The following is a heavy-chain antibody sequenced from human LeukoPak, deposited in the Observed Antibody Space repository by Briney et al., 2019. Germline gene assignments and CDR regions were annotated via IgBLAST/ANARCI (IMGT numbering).Heavy chain of an antibody. J-gene: IGHJ4*02. V-gene: IGHV1-18*01. CDR3: ARGGGDSSGYCPTEY. CDR2: ISAYNGNT. Sequence: ASVKVSCKASGYTFTSYGISWVRQASGQGLEWMGWISAYNGNTNYAQKLQGRVTMTTDTSTRTAYMGMKRLRSDDTAVYCYARGGGDSSGYCPTEYWGQGTLVTVSS. CDR1: GYTFTSYG. D-gene: IGHD3-22*01.